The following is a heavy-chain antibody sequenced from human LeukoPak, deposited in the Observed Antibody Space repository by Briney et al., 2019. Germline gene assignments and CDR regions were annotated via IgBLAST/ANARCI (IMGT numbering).Heavy chain of an antibody. J-gene: IGHJ4*02. CDR2: IYSRGDI. CDR3: ATAGPYSHISFDY. V-gene: IGHV3-53*01. Sequence: TGGSLRLSCAASGFTVSSKSMNWVRQAPGKGLEWVSVIYSRGDIYYADSVKGRFTISRDNPKNTLYLQMNSLRAEDTAVYYCATAGPYSHISFDYWGQGTLVTVSS. D-gene: IGHD4-11*01. CDR1: GFTVSSKS.